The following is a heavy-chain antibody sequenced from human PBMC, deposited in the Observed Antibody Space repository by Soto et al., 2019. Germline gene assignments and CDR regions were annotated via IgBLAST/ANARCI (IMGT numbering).Heavy chain of an antibody. CDR1: GGTFSSYA. Sequence: SVKVSCKASGGTFSSYAISRVRQAPGQGLEWMGGIIPIFGTANYAQKFQGRVTITADESTSTAYMELSSLRSEDTAVYYCARPSDWAGAGSAFDIWGQGTMVTVSS. D-gene: IGHD2-21*02. CDR2: IIPIFGTA. J-gene: IGHJ3*02. V-gene: IGHV1-69*13. CDR3: ARPSDWAGAGSAFDI.